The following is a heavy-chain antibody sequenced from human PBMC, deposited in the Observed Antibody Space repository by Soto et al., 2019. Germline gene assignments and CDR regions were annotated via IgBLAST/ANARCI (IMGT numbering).Heavy chain of an antibody. J-gene: IGHJ3*02. CDR3: ARDLTPMDI. Sequence: QVQLVQSGAEVKKPGASVKVSCKASGYTFTSYGISWVRQAPGRGLEWMGWISAYNGNTNYAQKLQGTVTMTTDTSTSTASMELRSMRSDDPAVYYCARDLTPMDIWCQGTMVTVSS. CDR2: ISAYNGNT. CDR1: GYTFTSYG. D-gene: IGHD2-15*01. V-gene: IGHV1-18*01.